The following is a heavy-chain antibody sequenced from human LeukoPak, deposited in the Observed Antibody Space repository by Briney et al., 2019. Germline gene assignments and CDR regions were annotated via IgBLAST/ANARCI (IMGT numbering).Heavy chain of an antibody. J-gene: IGHJ4*02. D-gene: IGHD6-19*01. V-gene: IGHV3-66*02. Sequence: EAGGSLRLSCAASGFIVNSNYMNWVRQAPGKGLEWVSVLYSDDTTYYADSVKGRFTISRDNSKNTLYLQMNSLRAEDTAVYYCARQFSSGWYYFDYWGQGTLVTVSS. CDR1: GFIVNSNY. CDR2: LYSDDTT. CDR3: ARQFSSGWYYFDY.